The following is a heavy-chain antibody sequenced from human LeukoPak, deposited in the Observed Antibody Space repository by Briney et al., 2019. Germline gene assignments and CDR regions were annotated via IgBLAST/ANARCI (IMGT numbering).Heavy chain of an antibody. CDR2: INPNSGGT. V-gene: IGHV1-2*06. D-gene: IGHD3-3*01. J-gene: IGHJ6*02. Sequence: ASVKVSCKASGYTFTGYYMHWVRQAPGQGLEWMGRINPNSGGTNYAQKFQGRVTMTRDTSISTAYMELSRLRSDDTAVYYCARGTILPYYYYGMDDWGQGTTATVSS. CDR1: GYTFTGYY. CDR3: ARGTILPYYYYGMDD.